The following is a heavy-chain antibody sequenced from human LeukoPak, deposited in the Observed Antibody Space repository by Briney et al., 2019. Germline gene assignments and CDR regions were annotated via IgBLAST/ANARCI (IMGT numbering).Heavy chain of an antibody. J-gene: IGHJ5*02. CDR2: IIPIFGTS. CDR3: ARVVNPRNCNSPSCYWKGWFHP. V-gene: IGHV1-69*13. CDR1: GGTLSRFG. Sequence: GASVKVSCKTSGGTLSRFGISWVRQAPGQGLEWMGGIIPIFGTSNYAQKFQGRVTITADESTSTAYMELSSLRSEDTAVYYCARVVNPRNCNSPSCYWKGWFHPWGQGTLVIVSS. D-gene: IGHD2-2*01.